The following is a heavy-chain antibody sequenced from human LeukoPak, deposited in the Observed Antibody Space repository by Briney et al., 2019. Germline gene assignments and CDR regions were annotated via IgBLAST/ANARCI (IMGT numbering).Heavy chain of an antibody. CDR3: ATSISLPSEVPAAAFDY. J-gene: IGHJ4*02. CDR1: GYTLTELS. V-gene: IGHV1-24*01. Sequence: ASVKVSCKVSGYTLTELSMHWVRQAPGKGLEWMGGFDPEDGETIYAQKFQGRVTMTEDTSTDTAYMELSSLRSEDTAVYYCATSISLPSEVPAAAFDYWGQGTLVTVSS. D-gene: IGHD2-2*01. CDR2: FDPEDGET.